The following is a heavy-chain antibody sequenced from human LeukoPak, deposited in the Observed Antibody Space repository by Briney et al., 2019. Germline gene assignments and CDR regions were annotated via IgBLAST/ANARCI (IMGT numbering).Heavy chain of an antibody. Sequence: ASVKVSCKASGYTFTSYDINWVRQATGQGLEWMGWMNPNSGNTGYAQKFQGRVTMTRNTSISTAYIELSSLRSEDTAVYYCARGERGNYYYYYMDVWGKGTTVTISS. CDR3: ARGERGNYYYYYMDV. D-gene: IGHD3-16*01. V-gene: IGHV1-8*01. CDR1: GYTFTSYD. J-gene: IGHJ6*03. CDR2: MNPNSGNT.